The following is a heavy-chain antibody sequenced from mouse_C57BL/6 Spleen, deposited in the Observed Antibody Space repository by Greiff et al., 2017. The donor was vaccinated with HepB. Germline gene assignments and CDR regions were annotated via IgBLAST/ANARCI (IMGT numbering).Heavy chain of an antibody. CDR2: IDPSDSYT. CDR1: GYTFTSYW. D-gene: IGHD1-1*01. J-gene: IGHJ2*01. V-gene: IGHV1-69*01. Sequence: QVQLKQPGAELVMPGASVKLSCKASGYTFTSYWMHWVKQRPGKGLEWIGEIDPSDSYTNYNQKFKGKSTLTVDKSTSTAYMQLSSLTSEDSAVYYCARSGYYGSSYDYWGQGTTLTVSS. CDR3: ARSGYYGSSYDY.